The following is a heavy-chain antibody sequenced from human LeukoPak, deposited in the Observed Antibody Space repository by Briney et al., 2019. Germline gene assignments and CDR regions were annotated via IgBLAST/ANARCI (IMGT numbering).Heavy chain of an antibody. J-gene: IGHJ4*02. CDR1: GYTFTGYY. Sequence: ASVKVSCKASGYTFTGYYMHWVRQAPGQGLEWMGWINPNSGGTNYAQKFQGRVTMTRDTSISTAYMELSRLRSDDTAVYYCARVGCSSIGCYTLNYWGQGTLVTVSS. V-gene: IGHV1-2*02. D-gene: IGHD2-2*02. CDR3: ARVGCSSIGCYTLNY. CDR2: INPNSGGT.